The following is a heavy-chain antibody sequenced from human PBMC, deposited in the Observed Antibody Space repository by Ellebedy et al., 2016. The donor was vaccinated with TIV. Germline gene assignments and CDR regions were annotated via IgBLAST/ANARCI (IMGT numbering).Heavy chain of an antibody. V-gene: IGHV3-23*01. Sequence: GESLKISCAASGFIFKNHAMSWVRQAPGKGLEWVSTISGSAISTYYTDSVKGRFTISSDESKNTVFLQMNSLRAEETATYYCARDLGGFLGFDSWGQGTVVTVSS. D-gene: IGHD3-16*02. CDR3: ARDLGGFLGFDS. J-gene: IGHJ4*02. CDR2: ISGSAIST. CDR1: GFIFKNHA.